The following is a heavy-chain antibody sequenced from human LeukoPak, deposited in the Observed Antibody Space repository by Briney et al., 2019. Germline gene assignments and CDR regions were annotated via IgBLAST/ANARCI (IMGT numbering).Heavy chain of an antibody. CDR3: TTDGSGVVATIHRTYYFDY. CDR2: IKSKTDGGTT. D-gene: IGHD5-12*01. V-gene: IGHV3-15*01. CDR1: GFTFSNAW. Sequence: GGSLRLSCAASGFTFSNAWMSWVRQAPGKGLEWVGRIKSKTDGGTTDYAAPVKGRFTISRDDSKNTLYLQMNSLKTEDTAVYYCTTDGSGVVATIHRTYYFDYWGQGTLVTVSS. J-gene: IGHJ4*02.